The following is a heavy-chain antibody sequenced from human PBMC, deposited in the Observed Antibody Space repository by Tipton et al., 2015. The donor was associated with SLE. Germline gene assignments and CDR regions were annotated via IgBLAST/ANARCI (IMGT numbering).Heavy chain of an antibody. V-gene: IGHV3-7*01. CDR3: ARAGMVQGQGYFDL. D-gene: IGHD3-10*01. J-gene: IGHJ2*01. CDR1: GFTFSSYW. Sequence: SLRLSCAASGFTFSSYWMSWVRQAPGKGLEWVANIKQDGSEKYYVDSVKGRFTISRDNAKNSLYLQMNSLRAEDTAVYYCARAGMVQGQGYFDLWGRGTLVTVSS. CDR2: IKQDGSEK.